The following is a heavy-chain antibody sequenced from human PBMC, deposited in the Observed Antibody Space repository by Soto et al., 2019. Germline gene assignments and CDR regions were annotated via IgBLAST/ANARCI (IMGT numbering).Heavy chain of an antibody. CDR2: IYYSGST. D-gene: IGHD6-13*01. Sequence: SETLSLTCTVSGGSISSGDCYWSWIRQPPGKGLEWIGYIYYSGSTYYNPSLKSRVTISVDTSKNQFSLKLSSVTAADTAVYYCARERPDGSRLDPWGQGTLVTSPQ. J-gene: IGHJ5*02. CDR1: GGSISSGDCY. CDR3: ARERPDGSRLDP. V-gene: IGHV4-30-4*01.